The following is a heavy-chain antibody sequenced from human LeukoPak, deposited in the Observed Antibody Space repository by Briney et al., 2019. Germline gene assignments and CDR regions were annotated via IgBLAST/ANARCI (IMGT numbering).Heavy chain of an antibody. V-gene: IGHV1-69*13. J-gene: IGHJ6*03. CDR2: IIPVFGTA. D-gene: IGHD3-3*01. CDR1: GGTFSSYA. CDR3: ATENYDFWSGYGTYYMDV. Sequence: SVKVSCKASGGTFSSYAISWVRQAPGQGLEWMGGIIPVFGTANYAQKFQGRVTITADESTSTAYMELSSLRSEDTAVYYCATENYDFWSGYGTYYMDVWGKGTTVTVSS.